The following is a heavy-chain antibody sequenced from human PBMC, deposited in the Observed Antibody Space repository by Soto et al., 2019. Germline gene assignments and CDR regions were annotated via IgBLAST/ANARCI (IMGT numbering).Heavy chain of an antibody. Sequence: ETLSLTCTVSGGSVSSGSYYWSWIRQPPGKGLEWIGYIYYSGSTNYNPSLKSRVTISVDTSKNQFSLKLSSVTAADTAVYYCARGKVGATFFDYWGQGTLVTVYS. CDR3: ARGKVGATFFDY. CDR2: IYYSGST. J-gene: IGHJ4*02. V-gene: IGHV4-61*01. CDR1: GGSVSSGSYY. D-gene: IGHD1-26*01.